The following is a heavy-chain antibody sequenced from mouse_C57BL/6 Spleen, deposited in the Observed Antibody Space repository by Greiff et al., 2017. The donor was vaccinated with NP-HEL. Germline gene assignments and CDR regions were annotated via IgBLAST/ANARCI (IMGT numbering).Heavy chain of an antibody. D-gene: IGHD2-4*01. J-gene: IGHJ4*01. Sequence: QVQLQQPGAELVRPGSSVKLSCKASGYTFTSYWMHWVKQRPIQGLEWIGNIDPSDSETHYNQKFKDKATLTVDKSSSTAYMQLSSLTSEDSAVYYCARRIDYDYAMDYWGQGTSVTVSS. CDR1: GYTFTSYW. CDR2: IDPSDSET. V-gene: IGHV1-52*01. CDR3: ARRIDYDYAMDY.